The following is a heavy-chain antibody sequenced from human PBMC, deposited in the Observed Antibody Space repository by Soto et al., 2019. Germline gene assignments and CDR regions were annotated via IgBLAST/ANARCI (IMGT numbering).Heavy chain of an antibody. V-gene: IGHV1-18*01. CDR3: ARDRDSSCWYSWSFLGYFDY. D-gene: IGHD6-19*01. CDR2: ISAYNGNT. Sequence: QVQLVQSGAEVKKPGASVKVSCKASGYTFTSYGISWVRQAPGQGLEWMGWISAYNGNTNYAQKLQGRVTMTTDTSTSTAYMELRSLRSDDTAVYYCARDRDSSCWYSWSFLGYFDYWGQGTLVTVSS. J-gene: IGHJ4*02. CDR1: GYTFTSYG.